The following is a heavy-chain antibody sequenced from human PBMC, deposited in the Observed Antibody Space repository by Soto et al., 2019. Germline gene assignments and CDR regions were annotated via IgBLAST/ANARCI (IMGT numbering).Heavy chain of an antibody. Sequence: EVQLVESGGGLVQPGGSLRLSCAGSGFTFSDFYMDWVRQVPGKGLEWVARSSYKAVVYTTEYTASVKGRFTNSRDDSKSSLYLQMESLRAEDTGIYYCTRVTLGVAGLDYWGQGALVTVSS. V-gene: IGHV3-72*01. J-gene: IGHJ4*02. CDR2: SSYKAVVYTT. D-gene: IGHD3-3*01. CDR1: GFTFSDFY. CDR3: TRVTLGVAGLDY.